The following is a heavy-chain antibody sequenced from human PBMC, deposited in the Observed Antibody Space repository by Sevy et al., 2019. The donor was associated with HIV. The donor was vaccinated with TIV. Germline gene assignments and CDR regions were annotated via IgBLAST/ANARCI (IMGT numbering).Heavy chain of an antibody. CDR2: ISSSSSTI. CDR3: AGGLGYYYDSSGPKGAFDI. D-gene: IGHD3-22*01. Sequence: GGSLRLSCAASGFTFSSYSMNWVRQAPGKGLEWVSYISSSSSTIYYADSVKGRFTISRDNAKNSRYLQMNSLRDEDTAVYYCAGGLGYYYDSSGPKGAFDIWGQGTMVTVSS. V-gene: IGHV3-48*02. J-gene: IGHJ3*02. CDR1: GFTFSSYS.